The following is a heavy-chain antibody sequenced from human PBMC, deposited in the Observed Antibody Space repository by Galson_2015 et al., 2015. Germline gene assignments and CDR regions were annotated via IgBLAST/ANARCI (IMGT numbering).Heavy chain of an antibody. V-gene: IGHV3-30-3*01. CDR1: GFTFSSYA. CDR2: ISYDGSNK. J-gene: IGHJ6*02. D-gene: IGHD3-10*01. CDR3: ARDLGPYYYGSGSQPPSYYYYGMDV. Sequence: SLRLSCAASGFTFSSYAMHWVRQAPGKGLEWVAVISYDGSNKYYADSVKGRFTISRDNSKNTLYLQMNSLRAEDTAVYYCARDLGPYYYGSGSQPPSYYYYGMDVWGQGTTVTVSS.